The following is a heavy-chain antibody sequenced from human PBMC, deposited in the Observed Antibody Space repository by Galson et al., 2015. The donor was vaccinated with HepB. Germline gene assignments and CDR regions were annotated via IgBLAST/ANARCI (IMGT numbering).Heavy chain of an antibody. CDR1: GYTFTSYG. J-gene: IGHJ1*01. V-gene: IGHV1-18*04. CDR2: ISAYNGNT. CDR3: ARGAGPDNSGPRDFQH. Sequence: SVKVSCKASGYTFTSYGISWVRQAPGQGLEWMGWISAYNGNTNYAQKLQGRVTMTTDTSTSTAYMELRSLRSDDTAVYYCARGAGPDNSGPRDFQHWGQGTLVTVSS. D-gene: IGHD6-25*01.